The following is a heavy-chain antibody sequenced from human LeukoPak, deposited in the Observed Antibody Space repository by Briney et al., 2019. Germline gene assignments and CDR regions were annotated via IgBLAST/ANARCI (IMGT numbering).Heavy chain of an antibody. D-gene: IGHD6-13*01. V-gene: IGHV4-4*07. CDR2: IYTSGST. CDR3: ARDSYSSSWYSGYNWFDP. CDR1: GGSISSYY. J-gene: IGHJ5*02. Sequence: SETLSLTCTVSGGSISSYYWSWIRQPAGEGVEWLGRIYTSGSTNYNPSLKSRVTMSVDTSKTQFSLKLSSVTAADTAVYYCARDSYSSSWYSGYNWFDPWGQGTLVTVSS.